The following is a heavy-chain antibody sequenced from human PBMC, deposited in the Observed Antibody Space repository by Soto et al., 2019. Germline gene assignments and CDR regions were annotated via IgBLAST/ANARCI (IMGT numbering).Heavy chain of an antibody. Sequence: SETLSLTCTVSGGSISCSSYYWGWIRQPPGKGLEWIGSIYYSGSTYYNPSLKSRVTISVDTSKNQFSLKLSSVTAADTAVYYCASLSIAAAGPFGANYYCGMDVWGQGTTVTVSS. CDR2: IYYSGST. CDR1: GGSISCSSYY. V-gene: IGHV4-39*01. J-gene: IGHJ6*02. CDR3: ASLSIAAAGPFGANYYCGMDV. D-gene: IGHD6-13*01.